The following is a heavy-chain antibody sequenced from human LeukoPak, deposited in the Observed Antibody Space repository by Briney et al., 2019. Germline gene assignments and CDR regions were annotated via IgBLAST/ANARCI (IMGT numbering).Heavy chain of an antibody. V-gene: IGHV1-69*01. D-gene: IGHD3-22*01. CDR1: GGTFSSYA. Sequence: SVKVSCKASGGTFSSYAISWVRQAPGQGLEWMGGIIPIFGTANYAQKFQGRVTITADESTSTAYMELSSLRSEDTAVYYCARERARPYYYDSSGYYRVTWFDPWGQGTLVTVSS. CDR3: ARERARPYYYDSSGYYRVTWFDP. J-gene: IGHJ5*02. CDR2: IIPIFGTA.